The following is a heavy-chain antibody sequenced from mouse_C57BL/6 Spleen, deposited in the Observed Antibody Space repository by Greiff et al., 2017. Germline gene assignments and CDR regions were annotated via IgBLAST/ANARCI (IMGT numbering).Heavy chain of an antibody. J-gene: IGHJ4*01. D-gene: IGHD4-1*01. Sequence: EVHLVESGPGLVKPSQSLSLTCSVTGYSITSGYYWNWIRQFPGNKLEWMGYISYDGSNNYNPSLKNRISITRDTSKNQFFLKLNSVTTEDTATYYCARDRTGLYYYAMDYWGQGTSVTVSS. CDR3: ARDRTGLYYYAMDY. V-gene: IGHV3-6*01. CDR1: GYSITSGYY. CDR2: ISYDGSN.